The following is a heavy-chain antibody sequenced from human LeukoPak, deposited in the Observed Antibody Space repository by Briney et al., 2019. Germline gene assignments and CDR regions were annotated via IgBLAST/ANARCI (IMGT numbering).Heavy chain of an antibody. CDR3: ARNEVPNWNDGVWFDP. Sequence: SETLSLTCTVSGDSISSGHYWGWIRQPPGKGLEWIGSIYHSGNTYYNPSLRSRLTISVDTSKNQFSLKLSSVTAADTAVYYCARNEVPNWNDGVWFDPWGQGTLVTVSS. CDR2: IYHSGNT. D-gene: IGHD1-1*01. J-gene: IGHJ5*02. V-gene: IGHV4-38-2*02. CDR1: GDSISSGHY.